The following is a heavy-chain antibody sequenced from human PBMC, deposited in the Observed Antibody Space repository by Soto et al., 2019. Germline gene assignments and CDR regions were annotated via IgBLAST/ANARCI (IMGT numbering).Heavy chain of an antibody. Sequence: QVQLVESGGGVVQPGRSLRLSCAASGFTFSSYGMHWVRQAPGKGLEWVAVISYDGSNKYYADSVKGRFTISRDNSKNTLYLQMNSLRAEDTAVYYCAKGSTWIQLWQRWDYFDYWGQGTLVTVSS. CDR3: AKGSTWIQLWQRWDYFDY. D-gene: IGHD5-18*01. V-gene: IGHV3-30*18. CDR2: ISYDGSNK. J-gene: IGHJ4*02. CDR1: GFTFSSYG.